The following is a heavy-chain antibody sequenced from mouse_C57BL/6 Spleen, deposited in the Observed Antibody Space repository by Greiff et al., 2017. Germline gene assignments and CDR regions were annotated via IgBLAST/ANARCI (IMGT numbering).Heavy chain of an antibody. Sequence: QVQLQQPGAELVKPGASVKLSCKASGYTFTSYWMQWVKQRPGQGLEWIGEIDPSASYTNYNQKFKGKATLTVDTSSSTAYMQLSSLASEDSAVYYCARSGVTLDYWGQGTTLAVSS. D-gene: IGHD2-2*01. CDR1: GYTFTSYW. CDR3: ARSGVTLDY. J-gene: IGHJ2*01. CDR2: IDPSASYT. V-gene: IGHV1-50*01.